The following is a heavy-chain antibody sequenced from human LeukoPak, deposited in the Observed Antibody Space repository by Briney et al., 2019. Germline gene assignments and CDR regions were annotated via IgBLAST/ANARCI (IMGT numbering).Heavy chain of an antibody. CDR2: ISVYNGNT. D-gene: IGHD6-13*01. CDR3: RIAAAAHAFDI. CDR1: GYTFTSYA. Sequence: ASVKVSCKASGYTFTSYAMNWVRQAPGQGLEWMGWISVYNGNTNYAQKLQGRVTMTTDTSTNTAYMELRSLRSDDTAVYYCRIAAAAHAFDIWGQGTMVTVSS. J-gene: IGHJ3*02. V-gene: IGHV1-18*01.